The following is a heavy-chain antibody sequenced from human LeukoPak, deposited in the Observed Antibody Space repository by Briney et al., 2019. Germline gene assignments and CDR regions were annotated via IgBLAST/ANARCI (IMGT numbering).Heavy chain of an antibody. CDR2: ISSSSSYI. D-gene: IGHD3-10*01. J-gene: IGHJ4*02. V-gene: IGHV3-21*01. CDR3: ARVDGSGSYPLDY. CDR1: GFTFSSYA. Sequence: GGSLRLSCAASGFTFSSYAMSWVRQAPGKGLEWVSSISSSSSYIYYADSVKGRFTISRDNAKNSLYLQMNSLRAEDTAVYYCARVDGSGSYPLDYWGQGTLVTVSS.